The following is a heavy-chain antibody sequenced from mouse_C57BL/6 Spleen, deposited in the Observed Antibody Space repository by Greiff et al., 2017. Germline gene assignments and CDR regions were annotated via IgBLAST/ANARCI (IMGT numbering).Heavy chain of an antibody. V-gene: IGHV5-17*01. CDR2: ISSGSSTI. J-gene: IGHJ4*01. CDR1: GFTFSDYG. D-gene: IGHD2-4*01. CDR3: ARGGFYYDLYYAMDY. Sequence: EVMLVESGGGLVKPGGSLKLSCAASGFTFSDYGMHWVRQAPEKGLEWVAYISSGSSTIYYADTVKGRFTISRDNAKNTLFLQMTSLRSEDTAMYYCARGGFYYDLYYAMDYGGQGTSVTVSS.